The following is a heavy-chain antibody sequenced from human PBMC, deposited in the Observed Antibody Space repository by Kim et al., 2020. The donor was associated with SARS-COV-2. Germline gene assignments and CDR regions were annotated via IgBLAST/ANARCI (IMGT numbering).Heavy chain of an antibody. J-gene: IGHJ5*02. CDR1: GYTFTSYY. CDR2: INPSGGST. V-gene: IGHV1-46*01. CDR3: ARDVDEYCSGGSCYGWFDP. Sequence: ASVKVSCKASGYTFTSYYMHWVRQAPGQGLEWMGIINPSGGSTSYAQKFQGRVTMTRDTSTSTVYMELSSLRSEDMAVYYCARDVDEYCSGGSCYGWFDPWGQGTLVTVSS. D-gene: IGHD2-15*01.